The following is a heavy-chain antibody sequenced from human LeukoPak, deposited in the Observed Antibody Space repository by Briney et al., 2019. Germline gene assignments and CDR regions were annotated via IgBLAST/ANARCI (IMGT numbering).Heavy chain of an antibody. Sequence: GGSLRLSCAASGFTFSAHYMDWVRQAPGKGLEWVGRIRNKDNKYIIEYAASVKGRFTISRDDSKNKLYLQMNSLKTEDTAVYYCTTDGRYCSSTSCYVNYWGQGTLVTVSS. CDR2: IRNKDNKYII. CDR1: GFTFSAHY. D-gene: IGHD2-2*01. J-gene: IGHJ4*02. V-gene: IGHV3-72*01. CDR3: TTDGRYCSSTSCYVNY.